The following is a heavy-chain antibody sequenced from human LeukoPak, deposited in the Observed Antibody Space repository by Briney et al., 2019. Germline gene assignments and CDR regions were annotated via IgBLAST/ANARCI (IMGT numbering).Heavy chain of an antibody. CDR3: ARHLGTVGATQSAFDY. D-gene: IGHD1-26*01. CDR2: IYPGDSDT. V-gene: IGHV5-51*01. CDR1: GYSFTTFW. Sequence: GESLKISCKGSGYSFTTFWIGWVRQMPGKGLEWMGIIYPGDSDTRYSPSFQGQVTISADKSISTAYLQWSSLKASDTAMYYCARHLGTVGATQSAFDYWGQGTLVTVSS. J-gene: IGHJ4*02.